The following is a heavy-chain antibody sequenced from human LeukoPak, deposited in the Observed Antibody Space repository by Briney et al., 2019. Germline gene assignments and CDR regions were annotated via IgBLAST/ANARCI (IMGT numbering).Heavy chain of an antibody. CDR3: ASVVRFLQSYSRGDYYYYYMDV. CDR2: IIPIFGTA. J-gene: IGHJ6*03. CDR1: GGTFSSYA. D-gene: IGHD3-3*01. Sequence: ASVKVSCKASGGTFSSYAIGWVRQAPGQGLEWMGGIIPIFGTANYAQKFQGRVTITADESTSTAYMELSSLRSEDTAVYYCASVVRFLQSYSRGDYYYYYMDVWGKGTTVTVSS. V-gene: IGHV1-69*13.